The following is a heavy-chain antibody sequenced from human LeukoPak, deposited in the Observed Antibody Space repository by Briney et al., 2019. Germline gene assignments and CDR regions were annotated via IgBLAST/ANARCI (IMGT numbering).Heavy chain of an antibody. V-gene: IGHV4-59*01. CDR1: GDSISSYY. Sequence: SETLSLTCTVSGDSISSYYWSWIRQPPGKALEWIGYIYYSGSTNYNPSLKSRVTISVDTSKNQFSLKLSSVTAADTAVYYCAGDSWGLTGRGGFDYWGQGTLVTVSS. J-gene: IGHJ4*02. CDR2: IYYSGST. D-gene: IGHD1-20*01. CDR3: AGDSWGLTGRGGFDY.